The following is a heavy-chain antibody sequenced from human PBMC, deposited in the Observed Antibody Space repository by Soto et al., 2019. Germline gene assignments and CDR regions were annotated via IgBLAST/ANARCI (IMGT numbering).Heavy chain of an antibody. J-gene: IGHJ4*02. Sequence: TSETLSLTCTVSGGSVSSGSYYWSWIRQPPGKGLEWIGYIYYSGSTNYNPSLKSRVTISVDTSKNQFSLKLSSVTAADTAVYYCARSSIAAAYDYWGQGTLVTVSS. V-gene: IGHV4-61*01. CDR2: IYYSGST. D-gene: IGHD6-13*01. CDR1: GGSVSSGSYY. CDR3: ARSSIAAAYDY.